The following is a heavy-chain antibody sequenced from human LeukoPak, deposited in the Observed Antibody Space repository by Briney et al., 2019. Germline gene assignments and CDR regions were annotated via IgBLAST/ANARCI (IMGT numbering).Heavy chain of an antibody. Sequence: ASVKVSCKASGGTFSSYAISWVRQAPGQGLEWMGGIIPIFGTANYAQKFQGRVTITTDESTSTAYMELSSLRSEDTAVYYCARDRGAHDYSNYPYYMDVWGKGTTVTVSS. CDR1: GGTFSSYA. D-gene: IGHD4-11*01. V-gene: IGHV1-69*05. J-gene: IGHJ6*03. CDR3: ARDRGAHDYSNYPYYMDV. CDR2: IIPIFGTA.